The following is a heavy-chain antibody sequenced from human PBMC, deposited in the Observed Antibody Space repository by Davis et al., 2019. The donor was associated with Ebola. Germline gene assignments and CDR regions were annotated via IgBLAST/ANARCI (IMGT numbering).Heavy chain of an antibody. CDR1: GFSFSSFA. D-gene: IGHD6-13*01. Sequence: GESLKISCAASGFSFSSFAMGWVRQAPGKGLEWVSAISGSGGSTYYADSVKGRFTISRDNSKNTLYLQMNSLRAEDTAVYYCASERVVTIAAAGTPYYYGMDVWGQGTTVTVSS. V-gene: IGHV3-23*01. J-gene: IGHJ6*02. CDR2: ISGSGGST. CDR3: ASERVVTIAAAGTPYYYGMDV.